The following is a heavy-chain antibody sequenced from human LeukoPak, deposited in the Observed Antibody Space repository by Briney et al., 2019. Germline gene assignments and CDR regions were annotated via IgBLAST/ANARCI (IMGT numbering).Heavy chain of an antibody. V-gene: IGHV1-69*05. CDR1: GGTFSSYA. Sequence: SVKVSCKASGGTFSSYAISWVRQAPGQGLEWMGGIIPIFGTANYAQKFQGRVTITTDESTSTAYMELSSLRSEDTAVYYCARTMYSSGWFFDYWGRGTLVTVSS. CDR3: ARTMYSSGWFFDY. CDR2: IIPIFGTA. D-gene: IGHD6-19*01. J-gene: IGHJ4*02.